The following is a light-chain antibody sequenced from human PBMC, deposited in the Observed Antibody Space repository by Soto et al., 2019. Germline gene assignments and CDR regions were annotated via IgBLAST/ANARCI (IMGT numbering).Light chain of an antibody. Sequence: DIQMTQSPSSLSASVGDTVTITCRASQGIIDYLAWYQQRPGKVPKLLIYAASTLQTGVPSRFSGSGAGTDFTLPIISLQPEDVATYYCQKYDTAPPTFGQGTRVEIK. V-gene: IGKV1-27*01. CDR1: QGIIDY. CDR2: AAS. J-gene: IGKJ1*01. CDR3: QKYDTAPPT.